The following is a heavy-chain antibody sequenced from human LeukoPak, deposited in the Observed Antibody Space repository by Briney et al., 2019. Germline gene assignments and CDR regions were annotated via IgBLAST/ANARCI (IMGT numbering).Heavy chain of an antibody. CDR3: AKDWSQWLVLGDAFDI. J-gene: IGHJ3*02. Sequence: PGGSLRLSCAASGFTFSSYGMHWVRQAPGKGLEWVAFIRYDGSNKYYADSVKGRFTISRDNSKNTLYLQMNSLRAEDTAVYYCAKDWSQWLVLGDAFDIWGQGTMVTVSS. D-gene: IGHD6-19*01. CDR2: IRYDGSNK. V-gene: IGHV3-30*02. CDR1: GFTFSSYG.